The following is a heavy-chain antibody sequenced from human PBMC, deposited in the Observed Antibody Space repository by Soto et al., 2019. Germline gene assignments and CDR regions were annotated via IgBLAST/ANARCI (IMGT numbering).Heavy chain of an antibody. CDR1: GFTFSSYG. Sequence: QPGGSLRLSCAASGFTFSSYGMHWVRQAPGKGLEWVAVISYDGNNKYYEDSVKGRFTISRDNSKNTLYLQMNSLRAEDTAVYYCVPHYQVPSAPLDPWGQGTLVTVSS. V-gene: IGHV3-30*03. CDR3: VPHYQVPSAPLDP. CDR2: ISYDGNNK. J-gene: IGHJ5*02. D-gene: IGHD2-2*01.